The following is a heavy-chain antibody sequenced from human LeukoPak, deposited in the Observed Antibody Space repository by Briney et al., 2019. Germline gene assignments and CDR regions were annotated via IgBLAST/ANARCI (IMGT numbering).Heavy chain of an antibody. V-gene: IGHV4-34*01. J-gene: IGHJ4*02. D-gene: IGHD2-15*01. CDR1: GGSFSGYH. CDR2: INHSGST. CDR3: ARGQAVVAATPPYWFDY. Sequence: SETLSLTCAVYGGSFSGYHWSWIRQPPGKGLEWIGEINHSGSTNYNPSLKSRVTISVDTSKNQFSLKLSSVTAADTAVYYCARGQAVVAATPPYWFDYWGQGTLVTVSS.